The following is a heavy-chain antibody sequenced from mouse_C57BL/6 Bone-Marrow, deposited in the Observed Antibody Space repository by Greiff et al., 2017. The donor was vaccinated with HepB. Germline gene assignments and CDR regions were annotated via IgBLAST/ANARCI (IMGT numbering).Heavy chain of an antibody. J-gene: IGHJ2*01. Sequence: EVQLQQSGAELVRPGASVKLSCTASGFNINDDYMHWVQQSPEQGLEWIGWIDPENGDTEYASKFQGKATITANTSSNTAYLQLSSLTSRDTAVYYYTLTTVVATPFDYWGQGTTLTVSS. CDR3: TLTTVVATPFDY. CDR1: GFNINDDY. V-gene: IGHV14-4*01. CDR2: IDPENGDT. D-gene: IGHD1-1*01.